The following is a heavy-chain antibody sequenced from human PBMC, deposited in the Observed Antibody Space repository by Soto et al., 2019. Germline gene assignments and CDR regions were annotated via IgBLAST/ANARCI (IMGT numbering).Heavy chain of an antibody. J-gene: IGHJ6*02. Sequence: PWGSLRLSCAASGFTVFSHAIIFFRHSPFKWLEWVSSISGSGDGTYYGDSVKGRSTISRDSSSSTLYLQMDNLRGEDTAVYFCTRSRRSILMVYGFGGMDVWGQGTTVTVSS. D-gene: IGHD2-8*01. CDR1: GFTVFSHA. CDR3: TRSRRSILMVYGFGGMDV. CDR2: ISGSGDGT. V-gene: IGHV3-23*01.